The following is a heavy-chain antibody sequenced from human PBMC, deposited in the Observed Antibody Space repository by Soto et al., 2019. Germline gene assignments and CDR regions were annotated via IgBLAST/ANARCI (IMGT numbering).Heavy chain of an antibody. CDR1: GFTFSSYG. V-gene: IGHV3-33*01. J-gene: IGHJ4*02. Sequence: QPGGSLRLSCAASGFTFSSYGMHWVRQAPGKGLEWVAVIWYDGSNKYYADSVKGRFTISRDNSKNTLYLQMNSLRAEDTAVYYCARDFGGYSIIYYFDYWGQGTLVTVSS. CDR2: IWYDGSNK. CDR3: ARDFGGYSIIYYFDY. D-gene: IGHD5-12*01.